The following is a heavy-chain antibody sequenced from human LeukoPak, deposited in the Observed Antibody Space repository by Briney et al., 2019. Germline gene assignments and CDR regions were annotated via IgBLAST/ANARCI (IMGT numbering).Heavy chain of an antibody. V-gene: IGHV1-69*05. J-gene: IGHJ3*02. Sequence: ASVKVSCKASGGTFSSYAISWVRQAPGQGLEWMGGIIPIFGTANYAQKFQGRVTITTDESTSTAYMELSSLRSEDTAVYYCARGGDELGAFDIWGQGTMVTVSS. D-gene: IGHD1-26*01. CDR1: GGTFSSYA. CDR3: ARGGDELGAFDI. CDR2: IIPIFGTA.